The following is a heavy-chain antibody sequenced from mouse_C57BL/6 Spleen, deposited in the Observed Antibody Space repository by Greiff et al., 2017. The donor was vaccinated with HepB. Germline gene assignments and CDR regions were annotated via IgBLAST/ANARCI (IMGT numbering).Heavy chain of an antibody. Sequence: EVQGVESGGDLVKPGGSLKLSCAASGFTFSSYGMSWVRQTPDKRLEWVATISSGGSYTYYPDSVKGRFTISRNNAKNTRYLQMISLKSEDTAMYDCAREGCNYYGSSPYAMDYWGQGTSVTVSS. J-gene: IGHJ4*01. CDR3: AREGCNYYGSSPYAMDY. V-gene: IGHV5-6*01. D-gene: IGHD1-1*01. CDR2: ISSGGSYT. CDR1: GFTFSSYG.